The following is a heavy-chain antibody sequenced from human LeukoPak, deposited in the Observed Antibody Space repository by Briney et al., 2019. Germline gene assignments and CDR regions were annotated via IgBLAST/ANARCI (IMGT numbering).Heavy chain of an antibody. J-gene: IGHJ4*02. V-gene: IGHV3-74*01. CDR1: GFTFSSYW. CDR2: VNSDGSST. CDR3: ARLDCSRTSCYFDY. D-gene: IGHD2-2*01. Sequence: PGGSLRLSCAASGFTFSSYWMHWVRQTPGRGLVWVSHVNSDGSSTSYADSVKGRFTISRDNAKNTLYLQMNSLRAEDTAVYYCARLDCSRTSCYFDYWGQGTLVTVSS.